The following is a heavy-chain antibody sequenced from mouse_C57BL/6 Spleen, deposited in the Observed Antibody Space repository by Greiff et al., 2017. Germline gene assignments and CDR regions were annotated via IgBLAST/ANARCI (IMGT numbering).Heavy chain of an antibody. CDR1: GYTFTSYG. J-gene: IGHJ4*01. CDR3: AREYDYDAMDY. CDR2: IYPRSGNT. Sequence: QVQLQQSGAELARPGASVKLSCKASGYTFTSYGISWVKQRTGQGLEWIGEIYPRSGNTYYNEKFKGKATLTADKSSSTASMELRSLTSEDSSVYFCAREYDYDAMDYWGQGTSVTVSS. V-gene: IGHV1-81*01. D-gene: IGHD2-10*02.